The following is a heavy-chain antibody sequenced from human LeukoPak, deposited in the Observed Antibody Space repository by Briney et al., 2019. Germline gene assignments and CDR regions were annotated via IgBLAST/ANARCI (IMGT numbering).Heavy chain of an antibody. CDR3: ARKAYCGGDCYSFDY. CDR2: ISYDGSNK. Sequence: PGRSLRLSCAASGFTFSSFAIHWVRQAPGKGLEWVALISYDGSNKYYADSVKGRFTISRDNAKNSLYLQVNSLRDEDTAVYYCARKAYCGGDCYSFDYWGQGTLVTVSS. D-gene: IGHD2-21*02. CDR1: GFTFSSFA. V-gene: IGHV3-30-3*01. J-gene: IGHJ4*02.